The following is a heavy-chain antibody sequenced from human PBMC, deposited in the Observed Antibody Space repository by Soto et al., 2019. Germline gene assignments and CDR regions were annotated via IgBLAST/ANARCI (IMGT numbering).Heavy chain of an antibody. J-gene: IGHJ4*02. CDR1: GFTFSTDS. V-gene: IGHV3-48*02. CDR2: VSTSGATR. D-gene: IGHD6-19*01. CDR3: ARFFGSGFDY. Sequence: EVQLVESGGGLVQPGGSLRLSCVASGFTFSTDSMNWVRQAPGKGLEWVAHVSTSGATRYYADSVKGRFTISRDNAKTSLYLQMDSLRNEDTAVYYCARFFGSGFDYWGQGTLVTVSS.